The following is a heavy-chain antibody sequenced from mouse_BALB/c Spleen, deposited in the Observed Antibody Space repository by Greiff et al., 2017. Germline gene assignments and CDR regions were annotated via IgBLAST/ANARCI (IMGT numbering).Heavy chain of an antibody. CDR3: ARDASYYGSSSWWYFDV. J-gene: IGHJ1*01. Sequence: EVMLVESGGGLVQPGGSLRLSCATSGFTFSDFYMEWVRQPPGKRLEWIAASRNKANDYTTEYSASVKGRFIVSRDTSQSILYLQMNALRAEDTAIYYCARDASYYGSSSWWYFDVWGAGTTVTVSS. D-gene: IGHD1-1*01. CDR2: SRNKANDYTT. CDR1: GFTFSDFY. V-gene: IGHV7-1*02.